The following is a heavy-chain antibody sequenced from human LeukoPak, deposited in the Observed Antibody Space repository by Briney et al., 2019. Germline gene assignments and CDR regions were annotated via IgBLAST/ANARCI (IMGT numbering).Heavy chain of an antibody. V-gene: IGHV4-39*01. CDR3: ARHPVHSSGWYLSAFDI. CDR1: GGPISSSSYY. J-gene: IGHJ3*02. Sequence: SETLSLTCTVSGGPISSSSYYWGWIRQPPGKGLEWIGSIYYSGSTYYNPSLKSRVTISVDTSKNQFSLKLSSVTAADTAVYYCARHPVHSSGWYLSAFDIWGQGTMVTVSS. D-gene: IGHD6-19*01. CDR2: IYYSGST.